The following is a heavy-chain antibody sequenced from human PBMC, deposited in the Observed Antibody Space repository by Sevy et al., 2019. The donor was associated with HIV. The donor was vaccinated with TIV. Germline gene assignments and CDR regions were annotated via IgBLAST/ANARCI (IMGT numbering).Heavy chain of an antibody. D-gene: IGHD3-3*01. V-gene: IGHV1-8*02. CDR1: GDTFSTYD. Sequence: ASVKVSCKASGDTFSTYDINWVRQAPGQGLEWMGWMSPKSGSTGFAQKFQGRLTMTRDTSINTAYMELSSLRSEDTAFYYCASGGSGDVWKYEYYYYGMDVWGQGTTVTVSS. CDR2: MSPKSGST. CDR3: ASGGSGDVWKYEYYYYGMDV. J-gene: IGHJ6*02.